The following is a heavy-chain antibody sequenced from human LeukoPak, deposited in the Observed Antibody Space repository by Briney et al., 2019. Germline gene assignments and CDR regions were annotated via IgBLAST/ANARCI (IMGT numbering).Heavy chain of an antibody. J-gene: IGHJ4*02. Sequence: GGSLRLSCAASGFTFSSYWMSWVRQAPGKGLEWVANIKQDGSEKYYVDSVKGRFTISRDNAKNSLYLQMNSLRAEDTAVYYCARAYIVGATNFDHWGQGTLVTVPS. D-gene: IGHD1-26*01. CDR1: GFTFSSYW. CDR2: IKQDGSEK. CDR3: ARAYIVGATNFDH. V-gene: IGHV3-7*01.